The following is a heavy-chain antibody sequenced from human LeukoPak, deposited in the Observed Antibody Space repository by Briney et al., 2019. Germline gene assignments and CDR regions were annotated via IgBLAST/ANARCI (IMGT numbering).Heavy chain of an antibody. Sequence: SETLSLTCAVYGGSFSGYYWSWIRQPPGKGLEWIGYIYYGGSSNYNPSLKSRVTISVDTSKSQFSLKLRSVTAADTAVYYCARGKLPSISMIRGVRHTSWFDRWGQGTLVTVSS. CDR3: ARGKLPSISMIRGVRHTSWFDR. CDR1: GGSFSGYY. CDR2: IYYGGSS. D-gene: IGHD3-10*01. J-gene: IGHJ5*02. V-gene: IGHV4-59*01.